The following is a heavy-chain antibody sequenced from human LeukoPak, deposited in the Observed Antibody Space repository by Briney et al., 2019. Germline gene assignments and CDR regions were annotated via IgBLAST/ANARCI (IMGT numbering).Heavy chain of an antibody. CDR3: AKDGSSGHFDI. Sequence: GGSLRLSCAASGFTFSSYVMHWVRQAPGKGLEWVSGISWNSGSIGYADSVKGRFTISRDNAKNSLYLQMNSLRPEDMAFYYCAKDGSSGHFDIWGQGTMVTVSS. CDR1: GFTFSSYV. D-gene: IGHD3-22*01. V-gene: IGHV3-9*03. CDR2: ISWNSGSI. J-gene: IGHJ3*02.